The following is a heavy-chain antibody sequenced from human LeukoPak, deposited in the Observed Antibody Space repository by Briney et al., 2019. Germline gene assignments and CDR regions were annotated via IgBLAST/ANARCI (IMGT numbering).Heavy chain of an antibody. Sequence: GGSLRLSCAASGFTFSSYAMSWVRQAPGKGLEWVSAISGSGGSTYYADSVKGRFTISRDNSKNTLYLQMNSLRAEDTAVYYCAKVRAYDFWSGYKGLIDYWGQGTLVTVSS. V-gene: IGHV3-23*01. D-gene: IGHD3-3*01. CDR1: GFTFSSYA. J-gene: IGHJ4*02. CDR2: ISGSGGST. CDR3: AKVRAYDFWSGYKGLIDY.